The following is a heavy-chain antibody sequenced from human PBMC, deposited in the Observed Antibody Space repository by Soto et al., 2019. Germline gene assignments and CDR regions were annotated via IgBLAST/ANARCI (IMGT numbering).Heavy chain of an antibody. CDR2: INSDGSST. V-gene: IGHV3-74*01. Sequence: EVQLVESGGGLVRPGGSLRLSCAASGFTFSSYWMHWVRQAPGKGLVWVSRINSDGSSTSYADSVKGRFTISRDNAKNTLYLQMNSLRAEDTAVYYCALGPYGDHLDYWGQGTLVTVSS. J-gene: IGHJ4*02. CDR3: ALGPYGDHLDY. D-gene: IGHD4-17*01. CDR1: GFTFSSYW.